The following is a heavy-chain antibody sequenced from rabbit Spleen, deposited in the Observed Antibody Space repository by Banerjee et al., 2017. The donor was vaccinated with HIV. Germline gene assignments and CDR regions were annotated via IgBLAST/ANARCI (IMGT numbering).Heavy chain of an antibody. J-gene: IGHJ4*01. D-gene: IGHD2-1*01. CDR1: GFSFSNKAV. CDR3: ARLLICDDVGDMYYINL. CDR2: INAVTGKA. V-gene: IGHV1S45*01. Sequence: QEQLVESGGGLVQPGGSLKLSCTASGFSFSNKAVMCWVRQAPGKGLQWIACINAVTGKAVYATWAKGRFTFTKTSSTAVTLQMTNLTAADTATYFCARLLICDDVGDMYYINLWGPGTLVTVS.